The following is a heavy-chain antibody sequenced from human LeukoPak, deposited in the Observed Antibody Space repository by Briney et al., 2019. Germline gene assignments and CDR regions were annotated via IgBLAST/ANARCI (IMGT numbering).Heavy chain of an antibody. Sequence: SETLALTWTVSGYSISSGYYWVWIRQPPGKGLEWIGSIYHSGSTYYTPPLKIRVTISVDTSKNHFSLKLSSVTAEDTAVYYCARYQYNGNVDAFDIWGQGTVVTVSS. CDR3: ARYQYNGNVDAFDI. D-gene: IGHD1-14*01. CDR1: GYSISSGYY. V-gene: IGHV4-38-2*02. CDR2: IYHSGST. J-gene: IGHJ3*02.